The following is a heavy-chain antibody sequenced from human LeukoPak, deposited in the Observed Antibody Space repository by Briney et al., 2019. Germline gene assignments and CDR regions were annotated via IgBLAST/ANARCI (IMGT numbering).Heavy chain of an antibody. CDR2: MNPNSGNT. Sequence: ASVTVSCKASGYTFTSYDINWVRQATGQGLEWMGWMNPNSGNTGYAQKFQGRDTMTRNTSISTAYLQWSSLKASDTAMYYCARVPWGSSWYYFDYWGQGTLVTVSS. V-gene: IGHV1-8*01. CDR1: GYTFTSYD. D-gene: IGHD6-13*01. CDR3: ARVPWGSSWYYFDY. J-gene: IGHJ4*02.